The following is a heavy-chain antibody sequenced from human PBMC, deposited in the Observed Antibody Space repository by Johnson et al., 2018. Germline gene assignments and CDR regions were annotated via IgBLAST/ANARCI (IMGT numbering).Heavy chain of an antibody. Sequence: VQLVESGGGLVQPGGSLRLSCAASGFTFSSHSMNWVRQAPGKGLEWVSRISSTSDTIYYAASVKGRFTISRDAKNSLYLQMNSLRAEDTAVYYCARDPPYYNYMDVWGKGTTVTVSS. J-gene: IGHJ6*03. CDR2: ISSTSDTI. V-gene: IGHV3-48*01. CDR3: ARDPPYYNYMDV. D-gene: IGHD3-16*01. CDR1: GFTFSSHS.